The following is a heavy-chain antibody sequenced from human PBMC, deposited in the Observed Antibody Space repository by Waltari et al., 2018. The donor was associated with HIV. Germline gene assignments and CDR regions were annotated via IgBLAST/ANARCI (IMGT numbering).Heavy chain of an antibody. V-gene: IGHV4-34*01. Sequence: QVQLQQWGAGLLKPSETLSLTCAVYGGSFSGYYWSWIRQPPGKGLEWIGEINHSGSTNYNPSLKSRVTISVDTSKNQFSLKLSSVTAADTAVYYCARARVVVVPAANYFDYWGQGTLVTVSS. CDR2: INHSGST. J-gene: IGHJ4*02. CDR3: ARARVVVVPAANYFDY. CDR1: GGSFSGYY. D-gene: IGHD2-2*01.